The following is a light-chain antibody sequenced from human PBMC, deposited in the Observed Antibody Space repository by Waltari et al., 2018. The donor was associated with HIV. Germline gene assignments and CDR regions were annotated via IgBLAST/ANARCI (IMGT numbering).Light chain of an antibody. CDR3: QAWDSSTVV. CDR2: QDS. V-gene: IGLV3-1*01. CDR1: NLGDKY. J-gene: IGLJ2*01. Sequence: SYELTQPPSVSVSPGQTASIPCSGDNLGDKYACWYQQKPGQSPVLVIYQDSKRPSGVPERFSGSNSGNTATLTISGTQARDEADYYCQAWDSSTVVFGGGTKLTVL.